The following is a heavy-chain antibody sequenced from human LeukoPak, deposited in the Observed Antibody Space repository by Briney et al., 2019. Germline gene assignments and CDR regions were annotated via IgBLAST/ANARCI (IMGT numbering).Heavy chain of an antibody. CDR3: ARYAITTPGYYYYYMDV. CDR1: GYTFTSYD. CDR2: ISAYNGNT. D-gene: IGHD2-8*01. Sequence: AASVKVSCKASGYTFTSYDINWVRQATGQGLEWMGWISAYNGNTNYAQKLQGRVTMTTDTSTSTAYMELRSLRSDDTAVYYCARYAITTPGYYYYYMDVWGKGTTVTISS. V-gene: IGHV1-18*01. J-gene: IGHJ6*03.